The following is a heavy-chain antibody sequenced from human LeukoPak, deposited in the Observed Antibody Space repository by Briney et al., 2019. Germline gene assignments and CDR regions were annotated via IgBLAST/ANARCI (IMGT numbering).Heavy chain of an antibody. CDR2: IYPGDSDT. J-gene: IGHJ4*02. V-gene: IGHV5-51*01. CDR1: GYSFSTHW. CDR3: ARRLVRTTGGLDY. Sequence: GESLKISCKGSGYSFSTHWIGWVRQMPGKGLEWMGIIYPGDSDTRYGPSFQGQVTTSADKSISTAYLQWSSLKASDTAMYYCARRLVRTTGGLDYWGQGTLVTVSS. D-gene: IGHD1-26*01.